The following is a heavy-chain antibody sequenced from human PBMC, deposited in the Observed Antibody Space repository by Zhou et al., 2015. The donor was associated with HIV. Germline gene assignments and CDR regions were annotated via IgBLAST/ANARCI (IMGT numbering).Heavy chain of an antibody. CDR1: GFTFRTYA. J-gene: IGHJ2*01. CDR3: ARVMRAYCGGDCYHWYFDL. Sequence: EVQLVESGGGLVQPGKSLRLSCEGSGFTFRTYAMTWVRQAPGKGLEWVSSISGSASKTFYADSVKGRFTISRENAKNSLYLQMNNLKAGDTAVYFCARVMRAYCGGDCYHWYFDLWGRGTLVTVSS. V-gene: IGHV3-23*04. CDR2: ISGSASKT. D-gene: IGHD2-21*02.